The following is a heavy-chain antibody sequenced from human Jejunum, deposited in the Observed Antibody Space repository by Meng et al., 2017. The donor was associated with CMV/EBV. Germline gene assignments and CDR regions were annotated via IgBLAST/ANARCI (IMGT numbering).Heavy chain of an antibody. Sequence: VQLVESGGGLVKPGGSLSLSCAASGFLFSADTMNWVRQAPGRGLEWVSSISSNADYIYYAASVRGRFTMSRDNAGNSVFLQMNNLRADDTAVYFCARGLTTSFANSWGQGTLVTVSS. CDR1: GFLFSADT. J-gene: IGHJ5*02. V-gene: IGHV3-21*02. CDR2: ISSNADYI. CDR3: ARGLTTSFANS. D-gene: IGHD1-14*01.